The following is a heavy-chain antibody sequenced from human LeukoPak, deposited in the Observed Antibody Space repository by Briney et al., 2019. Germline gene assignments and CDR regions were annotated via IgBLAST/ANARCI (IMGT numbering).Heavy chain of an antibody. V-gene: IGHV3-48*03. D-gene: IGHD1-26*01. CDR3: ARSTELSDPYFYYGLDV. Sequence: GGSLRLSCAASGFSFRSFEMSWVRQAPGKGLECIAYISSASGTIYHADSVKGRFTISRDNANNSLYLQMNSLRAEDTAIYYCARSTELSDPYFYYGLDVWGQGTTVTVSS. J-gene: IGHJ6*02. CDR1: GFSFRSFE. CDR2: ISSASGTI.